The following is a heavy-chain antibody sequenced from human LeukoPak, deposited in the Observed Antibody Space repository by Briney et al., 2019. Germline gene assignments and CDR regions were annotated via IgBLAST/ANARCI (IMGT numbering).Heavy chain of an antibody. J-gene: IGHJ4*02. V-gene: IGHV1-18*01. D-gene: IGHD5-12*01. CDR1: GYTFTSYG. CDR2: ISAYNGNT. Sequence: ASVKVSCKASGYTFTSYGISWVRQAPGQGLEWMGWISAYNGNTNYAQKLQGRVTMTTDTSTSTAYMELRSLRSDDTAVYHCARTYSGYDPGSYYFDYWGQGTLVTVSS. CDR3: ARTYSGYDPGSYYFDY.